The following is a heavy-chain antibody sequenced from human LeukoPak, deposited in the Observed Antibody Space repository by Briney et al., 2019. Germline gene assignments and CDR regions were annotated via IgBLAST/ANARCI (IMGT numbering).Heavy chain of an antibody. CDR1: GFTFNNYG. CDR3: ARGLSAMGYFDY. Sequence: GGSLRLSCAASGFTFNNYGLTWVRQAPGKGLEWVSAMSGSSGTTYYADSVKGRFTISRDNSKNTLYLQMNSLRAEDTAVYYCARGLSAMGYFDYWGQGTLVTVSS. V-gene: IGHV3-23*01. CDR2: MSGSSGTT. D-gene: IGHD3-16*01. J-gene: IGHJ4*02.